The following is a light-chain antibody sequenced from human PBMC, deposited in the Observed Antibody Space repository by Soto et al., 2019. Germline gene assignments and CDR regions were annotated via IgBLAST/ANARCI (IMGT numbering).Light chain of an antibody. CDR2: EVT. CDR3: KSRTTRNTLV. CDR1: SSDVGGYNY. Sequence: SVLAQPASVSGSPGQSITISCTGTSSDVGGYNYVSWYQQHPGKAPKLIIYEVTHRPSGVSSRFYGSRSGNTASLTISGLQAEDEADYYCKSRTTRNTLVFGGGTKGTVL. J-gene: IGLJ3*02. V-gene: IGLV2-14*01.